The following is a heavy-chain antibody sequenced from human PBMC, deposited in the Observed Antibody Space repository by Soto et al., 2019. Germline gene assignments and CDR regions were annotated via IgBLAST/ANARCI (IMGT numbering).Heavy chain of an antibody. Sequence: GASVKVSCKASGGTFSSYTISWVRQAPGQGLEWMGRIIPILGIANYAQKFQGRVTITADKSTSTAYMELSSLRSEDTAVYYCRYCSGGSCYSGDYWGQGTLVTVPQ. CDR3: RYCSGGSCYSGDY. J-gene: IGHJ4*02. CDR1: GGTFSSYT. V-gene: IGHV1-69*02. CDR2: IIPILGIA. D-gene: IGHD2-15*01.